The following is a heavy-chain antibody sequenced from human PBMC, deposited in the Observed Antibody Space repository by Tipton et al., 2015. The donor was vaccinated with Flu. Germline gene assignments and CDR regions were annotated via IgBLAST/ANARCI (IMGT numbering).Heavy chain of an antibody. V-gene: IGHV4-4*07. Sequence: LRLSCTVSGGSMSSFYWTWIRQPAGRGLEWIGSIYYSGSTYYNPSLKSRVTISVDTSKNQFSLKLSSVTAADMAVYYCARDTIFGVAHWGQGTLVTVSS. CDR1: GGSMSSFY. CDR3: ARDTIFGVAH. J-gene: IGHJ4*02. CDR2: IYYSGST. D-gene: IGHD3-3*01.